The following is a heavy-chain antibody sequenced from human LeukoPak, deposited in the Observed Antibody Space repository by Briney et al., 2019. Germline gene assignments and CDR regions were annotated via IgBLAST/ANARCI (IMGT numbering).Heavy chain of an antibody. J-gene: IGHJ6*02. CDR3: ARVGCSSTSCYFGYYYYYYGMDV. V-gene: IGHV1-18*01. Sequence: ASVKVSFKASGYTFTSYGISWVRQAPGQGLEWMGWISAYNGNTNYEQKHQGRVTMTTDTSTSTAYMELRSLRSDDTAVYYCARVGCSSTSCYFGYYYYYYGMDVWGQGTTVTVSS. CDR1: GYTFTSYG. CDR2: ISAYNGNT. D-gene: IGHD2-2*01.